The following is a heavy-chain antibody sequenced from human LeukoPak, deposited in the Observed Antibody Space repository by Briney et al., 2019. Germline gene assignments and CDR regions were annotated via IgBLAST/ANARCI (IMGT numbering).Heavy chain of an antibody. D-gene: IGHD3-22*01. CDR2: IYSGGST. V-gene: IGHV3-53*01. J-gene: IGHJ4*02. Sequence: GGSLRLSCAASGFTVSSNYMSWVRQAPGKGLEWVSVIYSGGSTYYADSVEGRFTISRDNSKNTLYLQMNSLRAEDTAVYYCARVPYYYDSSGIYFDYWGQGTLVTVSS. CDR3: ARVPYYYDSSGIYFDY. CDR1: GFTVSSNY.